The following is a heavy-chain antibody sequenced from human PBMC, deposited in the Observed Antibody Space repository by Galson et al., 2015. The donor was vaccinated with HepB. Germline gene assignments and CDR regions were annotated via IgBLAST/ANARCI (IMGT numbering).Heavy chain of an antibody. CDR1: GFTYNNYW. CDR2: IKQDGSEK. D-gene: IGHD5-18*01. Sequence: SLRLSCAVSGFTYNNYWMSWVRQAPGWGLEWVANIKQDGSEKYYVDSVEGRFTVSRDNAKKTLYLDMNALSVEDTAVYYCARGWDTDVTSNFDYWGQGALVTVSS. CDR3: ARGWDTDVTSNFDY. J-gene: IGHJ4*02. V-gene: IGHV3-7*03.